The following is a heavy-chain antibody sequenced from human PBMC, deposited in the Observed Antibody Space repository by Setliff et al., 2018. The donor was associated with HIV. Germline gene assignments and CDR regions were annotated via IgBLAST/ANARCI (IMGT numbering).Heavy chain of an antibody. CDR1: GFSFSASG. V-gene: IGHV3-73*01. CDR3: TAMDCSGGACYPNDY. CDR2: IKSKTDNYET. J-gene: IGHJ4*02. D-gene: IGHD2-15*01. Sequence: GGSLRLSCAASGFSFSASGIHWVRQASGKGLEWIGRIKSKTDNYETAYAASVNGRFSISRDDSKNTAFLQMGSLKTEDTAVYYCTAMDCSGGACYPNDYWGQGALVTVS.